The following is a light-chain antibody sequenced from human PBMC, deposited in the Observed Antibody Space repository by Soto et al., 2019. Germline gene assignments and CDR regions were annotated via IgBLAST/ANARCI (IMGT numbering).Light chain of an antibody. CDR3: CSYAGSYTDV. V-gene: IGLV2-11*01. Sequence: QSVLTQPRSVSGSPGQSVTISCTGTSSDVGGYTFVSWYQQHPGKAPKVMIYDVTKRPSGVPDRFSGSKSGNTASLTISGLQAEDEADYYCCSYAGSYTDVFGTGNKVTVL. CDR2: DVT. J-gene: IGLJ1*01. CDR1: SSDVGGYTF.